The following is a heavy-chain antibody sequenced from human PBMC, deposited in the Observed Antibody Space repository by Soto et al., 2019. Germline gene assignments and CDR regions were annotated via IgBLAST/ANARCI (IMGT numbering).Heavy chain of an antibody. J-gene: IGHJ4*02. Sequence: GASRKVSCKASGYTFTNSGIIWGRAAPGQGLGWMGWISGYNGNTKYAQKVQGRATMTTDTSTSTAYMELRSLRSDDTAVYYCAREKLGAYCGGDCSGVFDYWGQGTLVTVS. CDR1: GYTFTNSG. D-gene: IGHD2-21*02. V-gene: IGHV1-18*01. CDR2: ISGYNGNT. CDR3: AREKLGAYCGGDCSGVFDY.